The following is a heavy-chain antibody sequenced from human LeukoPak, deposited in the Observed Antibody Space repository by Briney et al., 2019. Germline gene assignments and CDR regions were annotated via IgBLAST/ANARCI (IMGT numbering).Heavy chain of an antibody. Sequence: GGSLRLSCEASGSTINSFAINWVRQDPGKGLEWISAITDSGDNYAGSVKGRFTISRDLSKSTVYLQMNSLRAEDTALYYCAKALSGHLPYFDSWGQGTLVTVSS. D-gene: IGHD1-26*01. V-gene: IGHV3-23*01. CDR2: ITDSGD. J-gene: IGHJ4*02. CDR3: AKALSGHLPYFDS. CDR1: GSTINSFA.